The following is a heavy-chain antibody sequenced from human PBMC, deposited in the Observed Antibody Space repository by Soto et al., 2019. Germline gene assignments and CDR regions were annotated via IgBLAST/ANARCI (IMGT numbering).Heavy chain of an antibody. CDR2: IYSGGST. CDR3: ARAYSGYDFITYSSFYYFDY. CDR1: GFTVSSNY. D-gene: IGHD5-12*01. Sequence: GGSLRLSCAASGFTVSSNYMSWVRQAPGKGLEWVSVIYSGGSTYYADSVKGRFTISRDNSKNTLCLQMNSLRAEDTAVYYCARAYSGYDFITYSSFYYFDYWGQGTLVTVSS. V-gene: IGHV3-66*01. J-gene: IGHJ4*02.